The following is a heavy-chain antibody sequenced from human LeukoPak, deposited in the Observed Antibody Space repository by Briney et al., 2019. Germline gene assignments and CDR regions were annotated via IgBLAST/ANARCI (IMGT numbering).Heavy chain of an antibody. V-gene: IGHV3-23*01. Sequence: GGSLRLACAASGFTFSSYGMSWVRQAPGKGLEWVSAISGSGGSTYYADSVKGRFTISTDNSKNTLYLQMNSLRAEDTAVYYCAKCVIGCFFDYWGQGTLVTVSS. D-gene: IGHD2-15*01. CDR1: GFTFSSYG. CDR3: AKCVIGCFFDY. CDR2: ISGSGGST. J-gene: IGHJ4*02.